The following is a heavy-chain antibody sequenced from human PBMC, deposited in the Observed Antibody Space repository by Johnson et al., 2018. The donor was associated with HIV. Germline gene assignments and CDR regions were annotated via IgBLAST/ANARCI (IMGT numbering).Heavy chain of an antibody. V-gene: IGHV3-11*04. CDR1: GFTFSDYY. CDR2: ITSSGSTI. J-gene: IGHJ3*02. D-gene: IGHD3-22*01. Sequence: QVQLVESGGGLVKPGGSLRLSCAASGFTFSDYYMSWIRQAPGKGLEWVSYITSSGSTIYYADSVKGRFTISRDNAKNSLYLQMNSLRAEDTAVYYCTKGEWDSRGYYTRVGAFDIGGQGTMVTVSS. CDR3: TKGEWDSRGYYTRVGAFDI.